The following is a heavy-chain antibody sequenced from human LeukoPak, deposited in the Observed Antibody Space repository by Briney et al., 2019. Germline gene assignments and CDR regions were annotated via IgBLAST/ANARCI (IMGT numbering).Heavy chain of an antibody. Sequence: RAGGSLRLSCAASGFTFSDYYMSWIRQAPGKGLEWVSYISSSGSTIYYADSVKGRFTISRDNAKNSLYLQMNSLRAEDTAVYYCARDYGSATTIFGVVINNWFDPWGQGTLVTVSS. V-gene: IGHV3-11*04. CDR3: ARDYGSATTIFGVVINNWFDP. CDR2: ISSSGSTI. J-gene: IGHJ5*02. CDR1: GFTFSDYY. D-gene: IGHD3-3*01.